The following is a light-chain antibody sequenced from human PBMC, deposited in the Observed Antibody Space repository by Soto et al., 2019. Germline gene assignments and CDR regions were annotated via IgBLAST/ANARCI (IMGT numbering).Light chain of an antibody. CDR2: GAS. CDR1: HSISSN. J-gene: IGKJ3*01. V-gene: IGKV3-15*01. Sequence: RVMTQSPATLSVSPGERATLSCRASHSISSNLAWYQQKPGQAPRLLIYGASTRATGIPLRFSGSGSGTEFTLTISSLQSEDFAVYNCQQYNNWPLSFGPGTKVEFK. CDR3: QQYNNWPLS.